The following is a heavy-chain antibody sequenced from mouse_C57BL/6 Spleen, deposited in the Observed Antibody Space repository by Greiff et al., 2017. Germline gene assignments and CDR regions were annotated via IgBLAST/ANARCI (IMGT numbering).Heavy chain of an antibody. J-gene: IGHJ4*01. CDR2: INPYNGDT. V-gene: IGHV1-20*01. Sequence: EVQLQQSGPELVQPGDSVKISCKASGYSFTGYFMNWVMQSHGKSLDWIGRINPYNGDTFYNQKFKGKAPLTVDKSSSTAHVELRSLTSEDSAVYYCARGGGYAMDYWGQGTSVTVSS. CDR3: ARGGGYAMDY. CDR1: GYSFTGYF.